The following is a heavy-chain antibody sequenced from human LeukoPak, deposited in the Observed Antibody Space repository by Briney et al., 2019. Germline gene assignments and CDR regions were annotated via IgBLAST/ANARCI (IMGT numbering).Heavy chain of an antibody. CDR1: GGSISNYY. V-gene: IGHV4-4*07. CDR3: ARDGSGSYIHWFDP. CDR2: IHTSGST. J-gene: IGHJ5*02. D-gene: IGHD3-10*01. Sequence: SETLSLTCTVSGGSISNYYWSWIRQPAGKELEWIGRIHTSGSTKYNPSLKSRVTMSVDTSKNQFSLKLSSVTAADTALYYCARDGSGSYIHWFDPWGQGTLVTVSS.